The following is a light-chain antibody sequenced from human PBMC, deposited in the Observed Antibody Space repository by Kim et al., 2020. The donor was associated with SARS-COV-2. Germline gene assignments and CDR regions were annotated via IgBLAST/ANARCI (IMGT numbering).Light chain of an antibody. Sequence: SYELTQPPSVSVSPGQTASITCSGDKLGDKHACWYQQKPGQSPVLVIYYDNKRPSGIRERFSGSISGNTATLTISGTQAMDEADYYCQAWDSGTVVFGGGTKVTVL. CDR3: QAWDSGTVV. CDR1: KLGDKH. CDR2: YDN. J-gene: IGLJ2*01. V-gene: IGLV3-1*01.